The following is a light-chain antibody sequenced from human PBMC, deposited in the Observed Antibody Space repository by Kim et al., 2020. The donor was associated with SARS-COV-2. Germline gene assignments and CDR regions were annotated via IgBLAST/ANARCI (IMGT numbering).Light chain of an antibody. V-gene: IGKV1D-13*01. Sequence: AIQLTQSPSSLSASVGDRVTITCRASQDISSDLAWYQQKPGKAPKLLIYAASTLESGVPSRFSGSGSGTDFTLTISSLQPEGFATYYCQELNNYPRTFGQGTKVDIK. CDR3: QELNNYPRT. CDR1: QDISSD. J-gene: IGKJ1*01. CDR2: AAS.